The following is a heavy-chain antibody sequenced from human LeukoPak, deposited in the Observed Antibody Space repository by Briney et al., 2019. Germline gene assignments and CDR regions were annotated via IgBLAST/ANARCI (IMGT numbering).Heavy chain of an antibody. J-gene: IGHJ4*02. Sequence: ASVKVSCKASGYTFTRYGISWVRQAPGQGLEWMGRIIPILGIANYAQKFQGRVTITADKSTSTAYMELSSLRSEDTAVYYCARKNCSGGSCYSYYFDYWGQGTLVTVSS. CDR2: IIPILGIA. CDR3: ARKNCSGGSCYSYYFDY. V-gene: IGHV1-69*04. D-gene: IGHD2-15*01. CDR1: GYTFTRYG.